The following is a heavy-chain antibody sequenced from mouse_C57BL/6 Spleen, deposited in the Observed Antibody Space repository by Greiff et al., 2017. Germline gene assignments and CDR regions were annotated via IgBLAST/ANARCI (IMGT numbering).Heavy chain of an antibody. CDR1: GYAFSSSW. Sequence: QVQLKESGPELVKPGASVKISCKASGYAFSSSWMNWVKQRPGKGLEWIGRIYPGDGDTNYNGKFKGKATLTADKSSSTAYMQLSSLTSEDSAVYFCARYDYDVEFDYWGQGTTLTVSS. CDR2: IYPGDGDT. CDR3: ARYDYDVEFDY. D-gene: IGHD2-4*01. J-gene: IGHJ2*01. V-gene: IGHV1-82*01.